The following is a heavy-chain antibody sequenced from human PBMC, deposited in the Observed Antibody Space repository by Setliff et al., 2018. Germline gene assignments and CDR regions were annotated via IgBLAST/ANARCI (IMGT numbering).Heavy chain of an antibody. CDR1: GFTFSSYA. Sequence: SLRLSCSASGFTFSSYALHWVRQAPGKGLEWVTLISYEGIDKYYADSVKGRFTVSRDNSKNMLYLQMNSLRAEDTAFYYCARGRHHDTLSGYIDFLGQGTLVTVSS. V-gene: IGHV3-30*04. CDR3: ARGRHHDTLSGYIDF. D-gene: IGHD3-9*01. J-gene: IGHJ4*02. CDR2: ISYEGIDK.